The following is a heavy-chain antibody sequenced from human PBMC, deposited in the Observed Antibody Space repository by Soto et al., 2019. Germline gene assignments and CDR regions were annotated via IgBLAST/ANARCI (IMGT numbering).Heavy chain of an antibody. J-gene: IGHJ3*02. CDR2: ISHSGST. CDR1: GGSISSSAYY. D-gene: IGHD4-17*01. V-gene: IGHV4-31*03. Sequence: SETLSLTCTVSGGSISSSAYYWSWIRRHPGKGLEWIGYISHSGSTYYNPSLKSRVIISLDTSKNQFSLNLTSVTAADTAVYYCAREGLTTVTRSDPFESWGQGTTVTVAS. CDR3: AREGLTTVTRSDPFES.